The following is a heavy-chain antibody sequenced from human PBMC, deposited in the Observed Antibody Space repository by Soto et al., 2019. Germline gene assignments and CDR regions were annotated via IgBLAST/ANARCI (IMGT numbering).Heavy chain of an antibody. CDR1: GGSIRSVGYN. Sequence: SETLSLTCTVSGGSIRSVGYNWSWIRQLPGKGLELIGYIFHTGKTYYNPSLKSRVTISVDTSQNRFSLRLSSVTAADTALYYCARDLGKLITPAXWGQGVRLTVSX. D-gene: IGHD7-27*01. CDR2: IFHTGKT. CDR3: ARDLGKLITPAX. V-gene: IGHV4-31*03. J-gene: IGHJ1*01.